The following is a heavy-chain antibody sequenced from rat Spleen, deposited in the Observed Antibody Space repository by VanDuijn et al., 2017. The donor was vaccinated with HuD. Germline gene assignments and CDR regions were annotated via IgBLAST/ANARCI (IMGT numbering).Heavy chain of an antibody. CDR1: GFTFSTYY. V-gene: IGHV5-25*01. J-gene: IGHJ1*01. D-gene: IGHD5-1*01. Sequence: EVQLVESGGGLVQPGRSMKLSCAASGFTFSTYYMAWVRQAPTKGLEWVASITTGGGYTYYRDSVKGRFTISRDNAKNTQYLQMDSLRSEDTGTYYCVRLLGAPDWYFDFWGPGTMVTVSS. CDR2: ITTGGGYT. CDR3: VRLLGAPDWYFDF.